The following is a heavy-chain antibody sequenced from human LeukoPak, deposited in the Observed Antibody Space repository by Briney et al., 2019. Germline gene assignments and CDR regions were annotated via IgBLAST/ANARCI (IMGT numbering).Heavy chain of an antibody. V-gene: IGHV3-48*01. J-gene: IGHJ4*02. Sequence: GGSLRLSCAASGFTFSSYSMNWVRQAPGEGLEWVSYISSSSSTIYYADSVKGRFTISRDNAKNSLYLQMNSLRAEDTAVYYCARGVRFLEWLGPDYWGQGTLVTVSS. CDR1: GFTFSSYS. CDR2: ISSSSSTI. D-gene: IGHD3-3*01. CDR3: ARGVRFLEWLGPDY.